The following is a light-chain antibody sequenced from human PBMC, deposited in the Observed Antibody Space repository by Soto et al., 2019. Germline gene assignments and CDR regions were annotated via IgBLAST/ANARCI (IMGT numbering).Light chain of an antibody. Sequence: DVVMTQSPLSLPVTLGQPASISCRSSQSLVYSDGNTYLNWFQQRPGQSPRRLIYKVSNRDSGVPDRFSGSGSGTDITLKISRVEAEDVGVYYCMQVTPWLTFGPGTKVDIK. CDR3: MQVTPWLT. CDR2: KVS. V-gene: IGKV2-30*01. CDR1: QSLVYSDGNTY. J-gene: IGKJ3*01.